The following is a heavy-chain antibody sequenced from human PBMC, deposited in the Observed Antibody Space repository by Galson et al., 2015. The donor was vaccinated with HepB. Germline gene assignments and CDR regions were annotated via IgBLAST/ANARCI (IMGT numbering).Heavy chain of an antibody. J-gene: IGHJ4*02. V-gene: IGHV5-51*01. CDR2: IYPSDSDT. Sequence: QSGAEVKKPGESLRISCKGSGYSFTNYWIAWVRQMPGKGLEWMGIIYPSDSDTKYSPSFQGQVTISADRSITTAYLQWSSLRASDTAMYYCARLYDSSGYSAYWGQGTLVTVSS. CDR1: GYSFTNYW. CDR3: ARLYDSSGYSAY. D-gene: IGHD3-22*01.